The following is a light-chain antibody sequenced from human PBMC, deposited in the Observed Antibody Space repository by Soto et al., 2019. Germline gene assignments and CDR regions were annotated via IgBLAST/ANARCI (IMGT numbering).Light chain of an antibody. CDR3: SSYTSSRSYV. J-gene: IGLJ1*01. CDR2: DVS. V-gene: IGLV2-14*01. CDR1: SSDIGGYND. Sequence: QSALTQPASVSRSPGQSITISCTGTSSDIGGYNDVSWYQQHPGKAPKLMIYDVSNRPSGVSNRFSGSKSGNTASLTISGLQAEDEADYYCSSYTSSRSYVFGTGTKLTV.